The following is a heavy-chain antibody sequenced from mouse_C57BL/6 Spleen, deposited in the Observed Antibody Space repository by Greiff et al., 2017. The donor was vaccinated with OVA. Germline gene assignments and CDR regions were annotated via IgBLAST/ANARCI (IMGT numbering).Heavy chain of an antibody. Sequence: QVQLKQSGAELMKPGASVKLSCKATGYTFTGYWIEWVKQRPGHGLEWIGEILPGSGSTNYNEKFKGKATFTADTSSNTAYMQLSSLTTADSAIYYCAGPSTTVPYYFDYWGQGTTLTVSS. V-gene: IGHV1-9*01. CDR2: ILPGSGST. CDR1: GYTFTGYW. D-gene: IGHD1-1*01. CDR3: AGPSTTVPYYFDY. J-gene: IGHJ2*01.